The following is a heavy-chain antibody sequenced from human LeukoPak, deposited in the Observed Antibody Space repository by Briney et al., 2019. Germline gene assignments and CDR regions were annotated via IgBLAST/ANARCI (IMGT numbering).Heavy chain of an antibody. J-gene: IGHJ4*02. Sequence: GGSLRLSCAASGFSFKNYAMSWVRQAPARGPEWVSSLRGDGETFYADSVKGRFAISRDNSKNTVYLQMNSLRAEDTAVYYCAKTTTGYSSGRYPGWPVDYWGQGTLVTVSS. CDR3: AKTTTGYSSGRYPGWPVDY. D-gene: IGHD6-19*01. CDR2: LRGDGET. V-gene: IGHV3-23*01. CDR1: GFSFKNYA.